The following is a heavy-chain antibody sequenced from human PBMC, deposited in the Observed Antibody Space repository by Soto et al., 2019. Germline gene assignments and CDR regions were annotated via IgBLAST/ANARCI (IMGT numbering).Heavy chain of an antibody. CDR2: ISGSGGST. J-gene: IGHJ4*02. D-gene: IGHD6-19*01. CDR1: GFTFSSYA. Sequence: PGGSLRLSCAASGFTFSSYATSWVRQAPGKGLEWVSAISGSGGSTYYADSVKGRFTISRDNSKNTLYLQMNSLRAEDTAVYYCAKRGGRLVHREGFDYWGQGTLVTVSS. V-gene: IGHV3-23*01. CDR3: AKRGGRLVHREGFDY.